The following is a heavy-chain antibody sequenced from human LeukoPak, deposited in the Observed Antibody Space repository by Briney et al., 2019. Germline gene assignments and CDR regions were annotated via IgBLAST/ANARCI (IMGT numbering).Heavy chain of an antibody. CDR1: GYTFTSYG. Sequence: GASVKVSCKASGYTFTSYGISWVRQAPGQGLEWMGWISAYNGNTNYAQKLQGRVTMTTDTSTSTAYMELRSLRSDDTAVYYCARRRGDYYDSSGLYYYYYMDVWGKGTTVTISS. D-gene: IGHD3-22*01. J-gene: IGHJ6*03. CDR3: ARRRGDYYDSSGLYYYYYMDV. CDR2: ISAYNGNT. V-gene: IGHV1-18*01.